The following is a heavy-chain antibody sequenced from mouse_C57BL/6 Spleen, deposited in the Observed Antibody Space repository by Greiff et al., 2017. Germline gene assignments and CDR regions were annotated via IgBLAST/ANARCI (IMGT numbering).Heavy chain of an antibody. CDR2: IYPGDGDT. CDR1: GYAFSSSW. J-gene: IGHJ2*01. Sequence: QVQLKQSGPELVKPGASVKISCKASGYAFSSSWMNWVKQRPGKGLEWIGRIYPGDGDTNYNGKFKGKATLTADKSSSTAYMQLSSLTSEDSAVYFCARSGLDSSGYVTYWGQGTTLTVSS. D-gene: IGHD3-2*02. V-gene: IGHV1-82*01. CDR3: ARSGLDSSGYVTY.